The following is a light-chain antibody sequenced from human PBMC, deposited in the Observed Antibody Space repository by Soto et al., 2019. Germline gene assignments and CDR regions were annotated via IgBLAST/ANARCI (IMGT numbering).Light chain of an antibody. Sequence: EIVMTQSPATLSVSPGDRATLSCRASQSVGSSLAWYQQKPGQAPRLLIYGSSPRATGIPARFSGSGSGTEFTLTISSLQSEDFASYYCQQSFTNVLTFGGGTKVDIK. V-gene: IGKV3-15*01. CDR1: QSVGSS. CDR3: QQSFTNVLT. CDR2: GSS. J-gene: IGKJ4*01.